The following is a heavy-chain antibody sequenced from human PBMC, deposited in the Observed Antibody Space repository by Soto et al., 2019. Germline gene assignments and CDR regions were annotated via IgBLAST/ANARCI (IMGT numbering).Heavy chain of an antibody. Sequence: PSETLSLICTVSGGSISSGDYYWSWIRQPPGKGLEWGGYIYYSGSTYYNPSLKSRVTISVDTSKNQFSLKLSSVTAADTAVYYCARTVYDNVWGTYEDYWGQGTPVTVSS. CDR1: GGSISSGDYY. J-gene: IGHJ4*02. CDR2: IYYSGST. V-gene: IGHV4-30-4*01. D-gene: IGHD3-16*01. CDR3: ARTVYDNVWGTYEDY.